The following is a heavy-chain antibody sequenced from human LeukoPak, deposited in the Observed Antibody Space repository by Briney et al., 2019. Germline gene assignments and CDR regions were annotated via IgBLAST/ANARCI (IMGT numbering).Heavy chain of an antibody. D-gene: IGHD3-22*01. Sequence: SETLSLTCTVSGGSISGYYWTWIRQPPGKGLEWIGYMYYNGNTNYNPSLKSRVTISVDPSKNQFSLKLTSVTTADTAVYYCARDHSSGYPRDAFDIWGQGTMVTVSS. CDR3: ARDHSSGYPRDAFDI. V-gene: IGHV4-59*12. J-gene: IGHJ3*02. CDR1: GGSISGYY. CDR2: MYYNGNT.